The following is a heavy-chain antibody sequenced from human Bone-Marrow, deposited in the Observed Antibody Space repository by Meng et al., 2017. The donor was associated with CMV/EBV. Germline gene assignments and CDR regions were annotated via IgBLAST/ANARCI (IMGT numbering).Heavy chain of an antibody. CDR1: GFTFSSYE. CDR2: INHDGSRT. J-gene: IGHJ6*02. CDR3: ARSKVRRFVIGVADYYYYSLDV. Sequence: GESLKISCAASGFTFSSYEMNWVRQVPGKGLVWVSHINHDGSRTNYADSVKGRFTVSRDNAKNKMYLQMNSLRADDTAVYYCARSKVRRFVIGVADYYYYSLDVWGQGTTVTVSS. V-gene: IGHV3-74*01. D-gene: IGHD2-21*01.